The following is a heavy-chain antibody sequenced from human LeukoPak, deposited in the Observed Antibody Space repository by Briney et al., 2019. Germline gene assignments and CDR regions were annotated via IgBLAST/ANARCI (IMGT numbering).Heavy chain of an antibody. CDR2: VFYSGNT. J-gene: IGHJ4*02. D-gene: IGHD5-24*01. Sequence: SETLSLTCTVSGGSISSGTYYWGWIRQPPGKGLEWIGSVFYSGNTYYNPSLMSRVTISVDTSKNQFSLKLSSVTAADTAVYYCARLRDGYTDISGFDYWGQGTLVTVSS. CDR3: ARLRDGYTDISGFDY. V-gene: IGHV4-39*01. CDR1: GGSISSGTYY.